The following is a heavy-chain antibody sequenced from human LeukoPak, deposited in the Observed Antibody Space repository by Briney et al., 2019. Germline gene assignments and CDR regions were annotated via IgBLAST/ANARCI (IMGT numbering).Heavy chain of an antibody. CDR2: MNPNTGDT. CDR1: GYTFTSYA. V-gene: IGHV1-8*03. Sequence: ASVKVSCKASGYTFTSYAMNWVRQAPGQGPEWMGWMNPNTGDTGFPQNFQGRVTITQDSSISTVYMELSSLTSEDTAVYYCARRGLVAGIYDLVYGFDIWGQGTMVTVSS. J-gene: IGHJ3*02. D-gene: IGHD3/OR15-3a*01. CDR3: ARRGLVAGIYDLVYGFDI.